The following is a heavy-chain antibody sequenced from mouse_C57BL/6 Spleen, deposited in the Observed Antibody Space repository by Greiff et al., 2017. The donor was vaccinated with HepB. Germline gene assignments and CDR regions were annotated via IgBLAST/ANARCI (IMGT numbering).Heavy chain of an antibody. J-gene: IGHJ4*01. Sequence: VQLQQSGPVLVKPGASVKMSCKASGYTFTDYYMNWVKQSHGKSLEWIGVINPYNGGTSYNQKFKGKATLTVDKSSSTAYMELNSLTSEDSAVYYCARSDYYGSSPYAMDYWGQGTSVTVSS. CDR1: GYTFTDYY. V-gene: IGHV1-19*01. CDR2: INPYNGGT. D-gene: IGHD1-1*01. CDR3: ARSDYYGSSPYAMDY.